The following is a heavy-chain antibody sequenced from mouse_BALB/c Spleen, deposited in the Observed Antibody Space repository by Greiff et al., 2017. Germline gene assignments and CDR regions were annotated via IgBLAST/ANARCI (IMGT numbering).Heavy chain of an antibody. CDR3: ERRGLYYGNYGAMDY. V-gene: IGHV5-12-2*01. D-gene: IGHD2-1*01. J-gene: IGHJ4*01. CDR2: ISNGGGST. CDR1: GFTFSSYT. Sequence: EVMLVESGGGLVQPGGSLKLSCAASGFTFSSYTMSWVRPTPAKRLEWVAYISNGGGSTYYPDTVKGRFTISRDNAKNTLYLQMSSLKSEDTAMYYCERRGLYYGNYGAMDYWGQGTSVTVSS.